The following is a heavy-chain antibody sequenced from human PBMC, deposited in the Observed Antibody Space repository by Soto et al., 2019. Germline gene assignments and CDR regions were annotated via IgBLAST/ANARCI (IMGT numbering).Heavy chain of an antibody. CDR1: GYTFTSYG. CDR3: ARDLPPFDWLSYYYYYYGMDV. J-gene: IGHJ6*02. Sequence: ASVKVSCKASGYTFTSYGISWVRQAPGQGXEWMGWISAYNGNTNYAQKLQGRVTMTTDTSTSTAYMELRSLRSDDTAVYYCARDLPPFDWLSYYYYYYGMDVWGQGTTAPVSS. V-gene: IGHV1-18*04. D-gene: IGHD3-9*01. CDR2: ISAYNGNT.